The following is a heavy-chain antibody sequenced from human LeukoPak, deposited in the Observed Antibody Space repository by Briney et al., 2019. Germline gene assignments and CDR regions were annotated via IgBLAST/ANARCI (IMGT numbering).Heavy chain of an antibody. J-gene: IGHJ6*04. Sequence: GGSLRLSCAASGFTFCNFGMSGVRPGLGEGLEWGSAISGSGGTTYYADSVKSRFTISRNNSKNTLYLQMNSLRAEDTAVYYCAKYNYGSGMDVWGKGTTVTISS. CDR1: GFTFCNFG. CDR2: ISGSGGTT. V-gene: IGHV3-23*01. D-gene: IGHD3-10*01. CDR3: AKYNYGSGMDV.